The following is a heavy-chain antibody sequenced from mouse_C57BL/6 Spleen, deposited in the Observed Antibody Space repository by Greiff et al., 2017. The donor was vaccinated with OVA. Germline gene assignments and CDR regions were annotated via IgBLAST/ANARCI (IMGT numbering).Heavy chain of an antibody. CDR3: SRMSPFYGSGYEGYFDY. V-gene: IGHV8-8*01. Sequence: QVTLKVSGPGILKPCQSLSLSCSSSGFSLSNFGMGVGWIRQPSGMGLVWLAPIWWDDDKYYNPALKSWPTISKDTSKNQVFLKIANVDTADAVTYYCSRMSPFYGSGYEGYFDYRGQGTTLTVSS. D-gene: IGHD1-1*01. CDR1: GFSLSNFGMG. J-gene: IGHJ2*01. CDR2: IWWDDDK.